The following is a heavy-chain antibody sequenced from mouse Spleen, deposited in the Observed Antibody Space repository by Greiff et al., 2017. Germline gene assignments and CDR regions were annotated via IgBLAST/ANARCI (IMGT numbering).Heavy chain of an antibody. J-gene: IGHJ2*01. CDR3: ARYDYDGYYFDY. V-gene: IGHV5-17*01. CDR1: GFTFSDYG. Sequence: EVKLMESGGGLVKPGGSLKLSCAASGFTFSDYGMHWVRQAPEKGLEWVAYISSGSSTIYYADTVKGRFTISRDNAKNTLFLQMTSLRSEDTAMYYCARYDYDGYYFDYWGQGTTLTVSS. CDR2: ISSGSSTI. D-gene: IGHD2-4*01.